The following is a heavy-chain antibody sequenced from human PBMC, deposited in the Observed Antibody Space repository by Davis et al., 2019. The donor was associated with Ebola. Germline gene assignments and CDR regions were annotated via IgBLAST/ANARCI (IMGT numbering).Heavy chain of an antibody. CDR2: IKQDGSEK. V-gene: IGHV3-7*03. CDR1: GFTFSSYW. Sequence: PGGSLRLSCAASGFTFSSYWMSWVRQAPGKGLEWVANIKQDGSEKYYVDSVKGRFTISRDNAKNSLYLQMNSLKTEDTAVYYCTNAPQYGDYDYWGQGTLVTVSS. J-gene: IGHJ4*02. CDR3: TNAPQYGDYDY. D-gene: IGHD4-17*01.